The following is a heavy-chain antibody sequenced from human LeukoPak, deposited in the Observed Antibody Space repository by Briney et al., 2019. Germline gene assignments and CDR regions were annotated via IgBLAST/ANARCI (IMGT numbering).Heavy chain of an antibody. Sequence: PGGSLRLSCAASGFTFSSYGMHWVRQAPGKGLEWVAVISYDGSNKHYADSVKGRFTISRDNSKNTLYLQMNSLRAEDTAVYYCAKVPVSAAAPDYWGQGTLVTVSS. CDR2: ISYDGSNK. V-gene: IGHV3-30*18. CDR1: GFTFSSYG. D-gene: IGHD6-13*01. J-gene: IGHJ4*02. CDR3: AKVPVSAAAPDY.